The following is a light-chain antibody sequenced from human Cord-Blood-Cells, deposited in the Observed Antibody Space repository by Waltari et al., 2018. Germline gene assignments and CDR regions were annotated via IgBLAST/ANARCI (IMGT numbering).Light chain of an antibody. Sequence: QSALTQPASVSGSPGQSITISCTGTSSDVGSYNIVSWYQQHPGQAPKLRIYEGSKRPSGVSNRVSGYKYWKTAFLTTAGLQAEDEDDYYCCSYAGSSTLVFGGGTKLTVL. V-gene: IGLV2-23*01. CDR2: EGS. CDR3: CSYAGSSTLV. CDR1: SSDVGSYNI. J-gene: IGLJ2*01.